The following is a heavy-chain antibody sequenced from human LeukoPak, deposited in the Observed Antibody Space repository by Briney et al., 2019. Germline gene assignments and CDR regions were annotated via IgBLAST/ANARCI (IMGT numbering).Heavy chain of an antibody. CDR1: GDSISTYY. D-gene: IGHD3-10*01. CDR3: ARDRSYGSETPFRYFDY. V-gene: IGHV4-59*01. J-gene: IGHJ4*02. CDR2: IYYSGSV. Sequence: TSETLSLTCTVSGDSISTYYWSWVRQPPGKGLEWIGYIYYSGSVNYNPSLKSRVTMSVDTSKNQFSLKLSSVTAADTAVYYCARDRSYGSETPFRYFDYWGQGTLVTVSS.